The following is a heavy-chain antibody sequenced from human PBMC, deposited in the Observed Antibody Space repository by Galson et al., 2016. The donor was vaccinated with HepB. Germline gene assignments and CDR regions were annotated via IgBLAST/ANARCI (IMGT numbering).Heavy chain of an antibody. Sequence: SLRLSCAASGFTFNTYSLSWVRQAPGKGLEWVSGISGSGGTTYYIDSVKGRFTTSRDNSKSTLYLQMNSRRAEDTAVYYCAAAPGIIGTRDGIGGYFYYYYMDVWGKGTTVTVSS. CDR1: GFTFNTYS. CDR3: AAAPGIIGTRDGIGGYFYYYYMDV. CDR2: ISGSGGTT. D-gene: IGHD1-7*01. J-gene: IGHJ6*03. V-gene: IGHV3-23*01.